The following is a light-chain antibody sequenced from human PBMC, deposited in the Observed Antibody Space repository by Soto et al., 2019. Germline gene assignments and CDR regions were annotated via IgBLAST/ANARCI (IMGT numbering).Light chain of an antibody. Sequence: QSVLTQPASVSGSPGQSITISCTGTSSDVGGYNYVSWYQQHPGKAPKLMIYDVNNRPSGVSNRFSGSKSGNTASLTISGHQAEYEADYYCSSYTGSSTYVVFGGGTKLTVL. CDR3: SSYTGSSTYVV. CDR2: DVN. V-gene: IGLV2-14*01. CDR1: SSDVGGYNY. J-gene: IGLJ2*01.